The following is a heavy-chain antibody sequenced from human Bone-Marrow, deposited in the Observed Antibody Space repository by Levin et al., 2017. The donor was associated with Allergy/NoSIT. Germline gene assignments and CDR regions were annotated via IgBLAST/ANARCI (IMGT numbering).Heavy chain of an antibody. Sequence: SETLSLTCAVYGGSFSDYYWSWIRQTPGKGLEWIGEINHGGSTNYSPSLKSRVSISVDASKNQFSLKLSSVTAADTAVYYCASARVILTGYYRGSQASYYYGMDVWGQGTTVTVSS. CDR3: ASARVILTGYYRGSQASYYYGMDV. CDR2: INHGGST. V-gene: IGHV4-34*01. D-gene: IGHD3-9*01. J-gene: IGHJ6*02. CDR1: GGSFSDYY.